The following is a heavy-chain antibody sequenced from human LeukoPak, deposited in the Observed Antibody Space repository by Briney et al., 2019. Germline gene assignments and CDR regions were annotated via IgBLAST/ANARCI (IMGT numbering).Heavy chain of an antibody. CDR3: ARRTYYYDIDY. V-gene: IGHV4-34*01. D-gene: IGHD3-22*01. CDR1: GGSFSVYY. Sequence: SETLSLTCAVYGGSFSVYYWSWIRQPPGKGLEWIGEINHSGSTNYNPSLKSRVTISVDTSKNQFSLKLSSVTAADTAVYYCARRTYYYDIDYWGQGTLVTVSS. J-gene: IGHJ4*02. CDR2: INHSGST.